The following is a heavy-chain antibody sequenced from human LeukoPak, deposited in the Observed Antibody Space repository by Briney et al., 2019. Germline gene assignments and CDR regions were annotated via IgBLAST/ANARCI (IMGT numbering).Heavy chain of an antibody. CDR2: ISSSSSYI. Sequence: GGSLSLSCAASGFTFSSYSMNWVRQAPGKGLEWVSSISSSSSYIYYADSGKGRFTISRDNAKNSLYLQMNSLRAEDTAVYYCARETTVVTPIDYWGQGTLVTVSS. D-gene: IGHD4-23*01. CDR1: GFTFSSYS. J-gene: IGHJ4*02. CDR3: ARETTVVTPIDY. V-gene: IGHV3-21*01.